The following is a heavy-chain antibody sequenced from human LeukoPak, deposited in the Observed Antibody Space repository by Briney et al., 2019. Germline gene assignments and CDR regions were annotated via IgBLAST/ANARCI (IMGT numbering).Heavy chain of an antibody. CDR2: INPNSGGT. D-gene: IGHD3-10*01. CDR1: GYTFTGYY. V-gene: IGHV1-2*06. Sequence: ASVKVSCKASGYTFTGYYMHWVRQAPGQGLEWTGRINPNSGGTNYAQKIQGRVTMTRDTSISTAYMELSRLRSDDTAVYYCAKLPYGSGSSTNFDYWGQGTLVTVSS. J-gene: IGHJ4*02. CDR3: AKLPYGSGSSTNFDY.